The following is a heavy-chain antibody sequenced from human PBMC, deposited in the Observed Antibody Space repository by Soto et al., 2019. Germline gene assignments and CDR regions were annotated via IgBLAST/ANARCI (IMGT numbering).Heavy chain of an antibody. D-gene: IGHD2-15*01. V-gene: IGHV3-30*18. CDR3: AKDQGYCLGGSCYFPDY. Sequence: QVQLVESGGGVVQPGRSLRLSCEVSGFTFSIYGMHWVRQAPGKGLEWVAIISYDGSNKDYADSMKGRFTISRDNSKNTLYLQMNRLRAEDTAVYYCAKDQGYCLGGSCYFPDYWGQGTLVTVSS. J-gene: IGHJ4*02. CDR2: ISYDGSNK. CDR1: GFTFSIYG.